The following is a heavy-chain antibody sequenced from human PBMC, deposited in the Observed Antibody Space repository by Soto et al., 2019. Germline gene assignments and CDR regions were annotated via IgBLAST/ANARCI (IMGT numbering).Heavy chain of an antibody. D-gene: IGHD3-10*01. J-gene: IGHJ2*01. CDR2: ISGSGGST. CDR1: GFTFSSYA. Sequence: EVQLLESGGGLVQPGGSLRLSCAASGFTFSSYAMSWVRQAPGKGLEWVLAISGSGGSTYYADSVKGRFTISRDNSKNTLYLQMNSLRAEDTAVYYCAKDRVKYYYGSGSYLYWYFDLWGRGTLVTVSS. V-gene: IGHV3-23*01. CDR3: AKDRVKYYYGSGSYLYWYFDL.